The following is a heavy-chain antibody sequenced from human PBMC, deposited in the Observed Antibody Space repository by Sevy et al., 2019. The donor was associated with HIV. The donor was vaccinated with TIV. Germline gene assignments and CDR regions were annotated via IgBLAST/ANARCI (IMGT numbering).Heavy chain of an antibody. J-gene: IGHJ4*02. V-gene: IGHV1-18*01. Sequence: ASVKVSCKASGYTFTSYGISWVRQAPGQGLEWMGWISAYNGNTNYAQKLQGRVTMTTDTSTSTAYMELRSLRSDDTAVYYCAREGIYDFWSGLVDYWAREPWSPSPQ. CDR2: ISAYNGNT. D-gene: IGHD3-3*01. CDR1: GYTFTSYG. CDR3: AREGIYDFWSGLVDY.